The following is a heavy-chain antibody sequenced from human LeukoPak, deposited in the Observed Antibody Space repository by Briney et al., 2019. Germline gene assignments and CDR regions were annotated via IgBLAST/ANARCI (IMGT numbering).Heavy chain of an antibody. CDR2: IIPILGIA. J-gene: IGHJ5*02. V-gene: IGHV1-69*04. Sequence: SVKVSCKASGGTFSSYAISWVRQAPGQGLEWMGRIIPILGIANYAQKFQGRVTITADKSTSTAYMELSSLRSEDTAVYYCATWGSLGGSSFSWFDPWGQGTLVTVSS. CDR1: GGTFSSYA. D-gene: IGHD1-26*01. CDR3: ATWGSLGGSSFSWFDP.